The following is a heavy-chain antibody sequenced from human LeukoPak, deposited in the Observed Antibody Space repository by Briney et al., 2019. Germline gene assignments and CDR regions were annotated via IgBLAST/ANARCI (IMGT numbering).Heavy chain of an antibody. CDR2: TYYRSKWYN. J-gene: IGHJ4*02. CDR1: GDSVSSNSAA. Sequence: KHSQTLSLTCAISGDSVSSNSAAWNWIRQSPSRGLEWLGRTYYRSKWYNDYAVSVKSRITIKPDTSKNQYSLQLNSVTPEDTAVYYCAREGVAVAGNHFDYWGQGTLVTVSS. CDR3: AREGVAVAGNHFDY. D-gene: IGHD6-19*01. V-gene: IGHV6-1*01.